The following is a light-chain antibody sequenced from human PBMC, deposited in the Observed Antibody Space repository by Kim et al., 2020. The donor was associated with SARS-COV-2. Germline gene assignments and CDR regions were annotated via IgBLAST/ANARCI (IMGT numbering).Light chain of an antibody. Sequence: SYELTQPPSVSVTPGKTARITCGGSNIGTKSVQWYQQKPGQAPVLVIYYDSDRPSGIPERFSGSNSGDTATLTISRVEAGDEADYFCQVWDSSSHHWVFGGGTKVTVL. CDR1: NIGTKS. CDR2: YDS. CDR3: QVWDSSSHHWV. J-gene: IGLJ3*02. V-gene: IGLV3-21*04.